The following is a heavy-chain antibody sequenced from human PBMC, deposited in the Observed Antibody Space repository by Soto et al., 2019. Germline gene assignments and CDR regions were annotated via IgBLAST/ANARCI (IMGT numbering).Heavy chain of an antibody. CDR2: ISYDGSSE. CDR3: AKGGVVGDTGVDY. D-gene: IGHD1-26*01. CDR1: GFTFSSYV. V-gene: IGHV3-30*18. J-gene: IGHJ4*02. Sequence: QVQLVESGGGVVQPGRSLRLSCAASGFTFSSYVMHWVRQAPGRGLEWVSGISYDGSSEYYADSVKGRFTISRDNSKNTLYLQINGLRVDDTAVFYCAKGGVVGDTGVDYWGQGTLVTVSS.